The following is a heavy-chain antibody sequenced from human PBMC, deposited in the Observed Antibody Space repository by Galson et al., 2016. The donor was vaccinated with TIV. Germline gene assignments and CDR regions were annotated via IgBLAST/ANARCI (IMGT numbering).Heavy chain of an antibody. CDR2: IYHSGNT. CDR1: GGSVSSVGYS. D-gene: IGHD1-20*01. J-gene: IGHJ4*02. V-gene: IGHV4-30-2*06. CDR3: ASTPPRSNWSYFDS. Sequence: TLSLTCAVSGGSVSSVGYSWNWIRQSEGKGLEWIGFIYHSGNTYYNPSLKSRVTISLDRSKNQFSLRLTSVTAADAALYFCASTPPRSNWSYFDSWGQGTLVTVSS.